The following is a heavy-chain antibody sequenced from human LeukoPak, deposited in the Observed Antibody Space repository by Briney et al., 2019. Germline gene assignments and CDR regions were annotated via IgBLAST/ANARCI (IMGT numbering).Heavy chain of an antibody. Sequence: GGSLRLSCAASGFTFTNAWMNWVRQAPGKGLEWVSSISSSSSYIYYADSVKGRFTISRDNAKNSLYLQMNSLRAEDTAVYYCARDSVAAAGGLDYYYYMDVWGKGTTVTVSS. CDR1: GFTFTNAW. CDR2: ISSSSSYI. CDR3: ARDSVAAAGGLDYYYYMDV. D-gene: IGHD6-13*01. V-gene: IGHV3-21*01. J-gene: IGHJ6*03.